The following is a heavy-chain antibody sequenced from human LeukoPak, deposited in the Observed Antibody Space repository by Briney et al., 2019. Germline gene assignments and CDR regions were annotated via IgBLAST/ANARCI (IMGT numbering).Heavy chain of an antibody. CDR3: ACGAGGFDY. Sequence: ASTKVSCKASGYTFTRYYMHWVRQAPGQGLEWMGIINPSGGGTKYGQKFQGRVTMTRDTSKSTVYMELTSLRSEDTAVYYCACGAGGFDYWGQGTLVTVSS. D-gene: IGHD3-16*01. V-gene: IGHV1-46*01. J-gene: IGHJ4*02. CDR1: GYTFTRYY. CDR2: INPSGGGT.